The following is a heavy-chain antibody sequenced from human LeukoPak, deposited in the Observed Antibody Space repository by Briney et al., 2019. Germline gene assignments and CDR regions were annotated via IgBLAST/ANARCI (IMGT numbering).Heavy chain of an antibody. CDR2: IYYSGST. D-gene: IGHD3-10*01. Sequence: SETLSLTCAVYGGSFSGYYWSWIRQHPGKGLEWIGYIYYSGSTYYNPSLKSRVTISVDTSKNQFSLKLSSVTAADTAVYYCAREERITMVRGVIDYWGQGTLVTVSS. V-gene: IGHV4-31*11. CDR3: AREERITMVRGVIDY. CDR1: GGSFSGYY. J-gene: IGHJ4*02.